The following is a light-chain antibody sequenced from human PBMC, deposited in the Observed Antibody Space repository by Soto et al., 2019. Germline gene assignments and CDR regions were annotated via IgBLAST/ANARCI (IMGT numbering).Light chain of an antibody. V-gene: IGKV3D-15*01. CDR2: ASS. Sequence: IVMPQSPAHLSVSPGERVTLSCRASQNVATYVAWYQQKPLQAPRHLTDASSTRATDIPATFSGSGSGTHFSLTIRGLQPEDSAVYYCQKYYLGGLSSGGGIKV. CDR1: QNVATY. CDR3: QKYYLGGLS. J-gene: IGKJ4*01.